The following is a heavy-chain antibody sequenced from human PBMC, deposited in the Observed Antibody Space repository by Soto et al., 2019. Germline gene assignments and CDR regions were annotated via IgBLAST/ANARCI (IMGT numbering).Heavy chain of an antibody. V-gene: IGHV1-8*02. D-gene: IGHD1-26*01. Sequence: QVQLVQSGAEVKKPGASVKVSCKASGYTFTSYDINWVRQATGQGLEWMGWMNPNSGNTVYVQKFQGRVTMTRNTSISTAYMELSSLRSEDTAVHYCATEVGATRFHYSGQGTLVSVSS. J-gene: IGHJ4*02. CDR3: ATEVGATRFHY. CDR2: MNPNSGNT. CDR1: GYTFTSYD.